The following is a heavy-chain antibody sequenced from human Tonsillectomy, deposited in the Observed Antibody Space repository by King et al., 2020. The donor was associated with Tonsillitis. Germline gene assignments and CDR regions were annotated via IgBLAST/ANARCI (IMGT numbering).Heavy chain of an antibody. D-gene: IGHD2-15*01. CDR2: IFYNGHT. J-gene: IGHJ4*02. V-gene: IGHV4-30-4*01. CDR3: ARARIYYFDH. CDR1: GGSINRVDYY. Sequence: QLQESGPVLVKPSQTLSLTCTVSGGSINRVDYYWSWISQPPGKGLEWIGYIFYNGHTYYNPSLQSRTTLSIDTSKNHFSLKLTSVTAADTAVYYCARARIYYFDHWGQGTLVTVSS.